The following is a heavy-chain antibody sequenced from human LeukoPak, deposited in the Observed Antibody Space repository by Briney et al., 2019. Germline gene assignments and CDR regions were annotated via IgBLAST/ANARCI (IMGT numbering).Heavy chain of an antibody. D-gene: IGHD2-15*01. V-gene: IGHV5-51*01. CDR1: GYSFTSYW. CDR2: IYPGDSDT. Sequence: GESLKISCKGSGYSFTSYWIGWVRQMPGKGLEWMGIIYPGDSDTRYSPSFQGQVTISADKSISTAYLQWSSLKASDTAMYYCARHRYCSGGGCYSDYYYYMDVWGKGTTVTVSS. J-gene: IGHJ6*03. CDR3: ARHRYCSGGGCYSDYYYYMDV.